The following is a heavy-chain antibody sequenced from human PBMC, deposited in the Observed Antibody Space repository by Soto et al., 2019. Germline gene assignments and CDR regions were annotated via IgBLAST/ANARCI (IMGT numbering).Heavy chain of an antibody. CDR1: GGSISSSSYY. CDR3: ARPWFSSGWYYDAFHI. J-gene: IGHJ3*02. CDR2: IYYSGST. V-gene: IGHV4-39*01. D-gene: IGHD6-19*01. Sequence: SETLSLTCTVSGGSISSSSYYWGWIRQPPGKGLEWIGSIYYSGSTYYNPSLKSRVTISVDTSKNQFSLKLSSVTAADTAVYYCARPWFSSGWYYDAFHICGQGTMVTV.